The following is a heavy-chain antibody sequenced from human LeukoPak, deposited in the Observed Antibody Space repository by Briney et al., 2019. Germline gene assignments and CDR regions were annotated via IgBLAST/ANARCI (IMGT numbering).Heavy chain of an antibody. CDR2: MNPNSGNT. V-gene: IGHV1-8*01. D-gene: IGHD1-26*01. CDR3: ARVGSGTPEDYFDC. CDR1: GYTFTSYD. J-gene: IGHJ4*02. Sequence: ASVKVSCKASGYTFTSYDINWVRQATGQGLEWMGWMNPNSGNTGYAQKFQGRVTMTRNTSISTAYMELSSLRSEDTAVYYCARVGSGTPEDYFDCWGQGTLVTVSS.